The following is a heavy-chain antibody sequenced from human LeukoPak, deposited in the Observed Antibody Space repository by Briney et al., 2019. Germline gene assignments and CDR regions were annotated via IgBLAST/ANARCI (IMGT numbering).Heavy chain of an antibody. J-gene: IGHJ4*02. D-gene: IGHD1-26*01. CDR2: IHHSGGA. Sequence: SETLSLTCAVYGESFSGFYWGWIRQPPGKGLEWIGEIHHSGGASYNPSLKSRATTSVDTSKNQFSLKLNSVTAADTAVYYCARRVGALSTDYWGQGTLVTVSS. CDR1: GESFSGFY. CDR3: ARRVGALSTDY. V-gene: IGHV4-34*01.